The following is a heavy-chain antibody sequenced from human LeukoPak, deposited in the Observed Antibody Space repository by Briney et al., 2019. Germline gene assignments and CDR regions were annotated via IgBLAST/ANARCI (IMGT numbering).Heavy chain of an antibody. CDR1: GGSISSYY. J-gene: IGHJ6*03. CDR3: ARAPYGSATNNYYMDV. CDR2: IYYSGST. D-gene: IGHD3-10*01. Sequence: SETLSLTCTVSGGSISSYYWSWIRQPPGKGLEWIGYIYYSGSTNYNPSLKSRVTISVDTSKNQFSLNLSSVTAADTAVYYCARAPYGSATNNYYMDVWGKGTTVTVSS. V-gene: IGHV4-59*01.